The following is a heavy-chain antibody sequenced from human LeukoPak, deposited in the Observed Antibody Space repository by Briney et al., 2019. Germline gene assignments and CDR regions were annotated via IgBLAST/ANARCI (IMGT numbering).Heavy chain of an antibody. CDR1: GNSVTSYC. J-gene: IGHJ4*02. D-gene: IGHD1-26*01. Sequence: SETLSLTCSVSGNSVTSYCWSWIRQPPGKGLEWVGYGDHFGGAIYNPSLKSRVTISVDTSNNQFSLTLTSVTAADTAVYHCARLSDLYNGTYLLDSWSQGTLVTVSS. CDR3: ARLSDLYNGTYLLDS. V-gene: IGHV4-59*08. CDR2: GDHFGGA.